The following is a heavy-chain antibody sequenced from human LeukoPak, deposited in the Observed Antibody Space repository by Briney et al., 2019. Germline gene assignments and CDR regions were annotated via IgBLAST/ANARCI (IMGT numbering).Heavy chain of an antibody. D-gene: IGHD2-21*01. Sequence: AETLSLICTLSNSSIISYYGSWMRQPPGRGLEWIGYIYYSGTTNYHPSLKSRVTMSVSTSKNQFSLKLSSVTAADTAVYHCSRSRVNAFDIWGQGTMVTVSP. CDR1: NSSIISYY. CDR3: SRSRVNAFDI. J-gene: IGHJ3*02. V-gene: IGHV4-59*01. CDR2: IYYSGTT.